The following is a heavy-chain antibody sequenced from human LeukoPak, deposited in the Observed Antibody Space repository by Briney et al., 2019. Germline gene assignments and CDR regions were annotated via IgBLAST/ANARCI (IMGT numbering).Heavy chain of an antibody. CDR3: ARDRRFPSYGGNSKYYFDY. Sequence: SVKVSCKASGGTFSSYAISWVRQAPGQGLEWMGRIIPILGIANYAQKFQGRVTITADKSTSTAYMELSSLRSEDTAVYYCARDRRFPSYGGNSKYYFDYWGQGTLVTVSS. J-gene: IGHJ4*02. CDR2: IIPILGIA. CDR1: GGTFSSYA. D-gene: IGHD4-23*01. V-gene: IGHV1-69*04.